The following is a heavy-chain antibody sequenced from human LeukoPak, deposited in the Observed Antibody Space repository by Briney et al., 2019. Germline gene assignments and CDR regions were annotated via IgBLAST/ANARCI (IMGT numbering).Heavy chain of an antibody. CDR1: GFTVSSNY. D-gene: IGHD5-24*01. Sequence: GGSLRLSCAASGFTVSSNYMSWVRQAPGKGLEWVSVIYSGGSTYYADSVKGRFTNSRDNSKNTLYLQMNSLRAEDTAVYYCARAYYNPGEFDPWGQGTLVTVSS. J-gene: IGHJ5*02. V-gene: IGHV3-66*01. CDR3: ARAYYNPGEFDP. CDR2: IYSGGST.